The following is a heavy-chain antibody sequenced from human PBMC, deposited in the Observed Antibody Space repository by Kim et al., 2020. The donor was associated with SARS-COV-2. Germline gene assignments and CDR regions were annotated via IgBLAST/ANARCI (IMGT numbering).Heavy chain of an antibody. Sequence: SETLSLTCAVYGGSFSGYYWSWIRQPPGKGLEWIGEINHSGSTNYNPSLKSRVTISVDTSKNQFSLKLSSVTAADTAVYYCARGDQLGAMVRGVIPFDYWGQGTLVTVSS. D-gene: IGHD3-10*01. V-gene: IGHV4-34*01. CDR1: GGSFSGYY. J-gene: IGHJ4*02. CDR3: ARGDQLGAMVRGVIPFDY. CDR2: INHSGST.